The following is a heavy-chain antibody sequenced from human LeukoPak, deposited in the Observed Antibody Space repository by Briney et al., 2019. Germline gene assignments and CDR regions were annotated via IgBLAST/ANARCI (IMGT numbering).Heavy chain of an antibody. J-gene: IGHJ4*02. CDR3: ARAPLTYYDILTGYYTAHTFDY. Sequence: SETLSLTCTVSGGSISSSSYYWGWIRQPPGKGLEWIGSIYYSGSTYYNPSLKSRVTISVDTSKNQFSLELSSVTAADTAVYYCARAPLTYYDILTGYYTAHTFDYWGQGTLVTVSS. D-gene: IGHD3-9*01. CDR1: GGSISSSSYY. V-gene: IGHV4-39*01. CDR2: IYYSGST.